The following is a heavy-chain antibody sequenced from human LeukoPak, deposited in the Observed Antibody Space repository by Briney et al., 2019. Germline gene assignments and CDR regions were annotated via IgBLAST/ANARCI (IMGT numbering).Heavy chain of an antibody. CDR1: GFTVSSNS. CDR3: ARDSELERRRHDAFDI. D-gene: IGHD1-1*01. J-gene: IGHJ3*02. CDR2: IYSGGST. V-gene: IGHV3-66*01. Sequence: GGSLRLSCAASGFTVSSNSMSWVRQAPGKGLEWVSVIYSGGSTYYPDSVKGRFTISRDNSKNTLYLQMNSLRAEDTAVYFCARDSELERRRHDAFDIWGQGAMVAVSS.